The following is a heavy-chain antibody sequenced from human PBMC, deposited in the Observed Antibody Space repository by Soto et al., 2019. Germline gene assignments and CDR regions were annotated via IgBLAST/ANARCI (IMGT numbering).Heavy chain of an antibody. J-gene: IGHJ4*02. V-gene: IGHV3-23*01. CDR1: GFTFSSYA. D-gene: IGHD1-7*01. Sequence: GESLKISCAASGFTFSSYAMSWVRQAPGKGLEWVSAISGSGGSTYYADSVKGRFTISRDNSKNTLYLQMNSLRAEDTAVYYCAKCGSCDNWNYLGYFDYWGQGTLVTVSS. CDR3: AKCGSCDNWNYLGYFDY. CDR2: ISGSGGST.